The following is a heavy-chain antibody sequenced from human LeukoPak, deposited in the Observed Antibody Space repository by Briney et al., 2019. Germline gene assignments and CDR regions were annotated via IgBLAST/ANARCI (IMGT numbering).Heavy chain of an antibody. CDR3: ARGGSPVGATNDY. Sequence: SETLSLTCTVSGYSISSGYYWGWIRQPPGKGLEWIGSIYHSGSTYYNPSLKSRVTISVDTSKNQFSLKLSSVTAADTAVYYCARGGSPVGATNDYWGQGTLVTVSS. CDR1: GYSISSGYY. V-gene: IGHV4-38-2*02. D-gene: IGHD1-26*01. CDR2: IYHSGST. J-gene: IGHJ4*02.